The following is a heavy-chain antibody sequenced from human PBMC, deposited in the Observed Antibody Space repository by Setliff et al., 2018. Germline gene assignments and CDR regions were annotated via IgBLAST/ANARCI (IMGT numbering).Heavy chain of an antibody. CDR1: GYSINSAFT. CDR2: IFDNRST. Sequence: PSETLSLTCAVSGYSINSAFTWGWIRQPPGKGLEWIGTIFDNRSTFYSPSLKSRVTMSIDTSKGEFSLKLSSVTAADTGVYYCASQKLARYFESWGQGTLVTVSS. CDR3: ASQKLARYFES. J-gene: IGHJ4*02. V-gene: IGHV4-38-2*01.